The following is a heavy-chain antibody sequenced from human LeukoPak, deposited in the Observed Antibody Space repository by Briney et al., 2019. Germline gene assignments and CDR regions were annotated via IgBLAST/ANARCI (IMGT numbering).Heavy chain of an antibody. CDR2: INHSGST. J-gene: IGHJ4*02. V-gene: IGHV4-34*01. CDR1: GGSFSAYY. CDR3: ARVDYGDDPPFDF. Sequence: SETLSLTCAVYGGSFSAYYWSWIRQPPGKGLEWLGEINHSGSTNYNSSLKSRVTISVDTSKSQFSLKLSSVTAADTAVYYCARVDYGDDPPFDFWGQGTLITVSS. D-gene: IGHD4-17*01.